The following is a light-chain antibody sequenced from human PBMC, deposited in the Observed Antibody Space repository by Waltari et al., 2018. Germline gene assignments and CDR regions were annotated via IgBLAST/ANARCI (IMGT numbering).Light chain of an antibody. CDR3: QQTCSSPLS. J-gene: IGKJ2*03. CDR1: QNIDTY. Sequence: DIQLTQSPSSLSAFVGDRVIITCRAGQNIDTYLNWCQQKPGKAPKLLIPGASTLQSGVPSRFSGSGSGAEFTLTINSLHPEDLATYYCQQTCSSPLSFGQGTRLDI. CDR2: GAS. V-gene: IGKV1-39*01.